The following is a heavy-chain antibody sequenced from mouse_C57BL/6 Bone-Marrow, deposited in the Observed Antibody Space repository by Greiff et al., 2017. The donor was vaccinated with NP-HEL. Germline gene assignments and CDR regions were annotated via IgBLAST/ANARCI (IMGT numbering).Heavy chain of an antibody. J-gene: IGHJ3*01. CDR1: GYTFTSYW. Sequence: QVQLQQPGAELVRPGTSVKLSCKASGYTFTSYWMHWVKQRPGQGLEWIGVIDPSASYTNYNQKFKGKATLTVDTSSSPAYMQLSSLTSEDSAVDYCARGITTVVAKAYWDQGTRVTVTA. CDR3: ARGITTVVAKAY. CDR2: IDPSASYT. D-gene: IGHD1-1*01. V-gene: IGHV1-59*01.